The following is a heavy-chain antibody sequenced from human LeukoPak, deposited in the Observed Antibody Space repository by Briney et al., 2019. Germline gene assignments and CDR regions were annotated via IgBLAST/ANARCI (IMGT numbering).Heavy chain of an antibody. J-gene: IGHJ4*02. CDR1: GFTFSSYW. V-gene: IGHV3-7*01. D-gene: IGHD2-21*01. CDR3: AREHIVVVIVRGSFDY. CDR2: IKQDGSEK. Sequence: GGSLRLSCAASGFTFSSYWMSWVRQAPGKGLEWVANIKQDGSEKYYVDSVKGRFTISRDNAKNSLYLQMNSLRAEDTAVYYCAREHIVVVIVRGSFDYWGQGTLVTVSS.